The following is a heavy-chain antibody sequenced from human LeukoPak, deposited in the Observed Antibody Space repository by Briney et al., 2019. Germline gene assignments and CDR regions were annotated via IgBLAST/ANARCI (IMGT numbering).Heavy chain of an antibody. CDR1: GGSISSSSYY. Sequence: PSETLSLTCTVSGGSISSSSYYWGWIRQPPGKGLEWIGSIYYSGSTYYNPSLKSRVTISVDTSKNQFSLKLSSVTAADTAVYYCAELDYDFWSGYHYYFDYWGQGTLVTVSS. CDR2: IYYSGST. CDR3: AELDYDFWSGYHYYFDY. D-gene: IGHD3-3*01. V-gene: IGHV4-39*01. J-gene: IGHJ4*02.